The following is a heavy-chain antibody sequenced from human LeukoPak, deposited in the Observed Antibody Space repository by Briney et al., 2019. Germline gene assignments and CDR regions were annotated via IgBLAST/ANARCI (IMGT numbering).Heavy chain of an antibody. J-gene: IGHJ4*02. V-gene: IGHV4-34*01. CDR3: AVGPNHYYFDD. Sequence: PSETLSLTCAVYGGSFSYYYWNWLRQPPGKGLEWIGEINHRGSTNYNPSLKSRVTISVDTSKNQFSLKLTSMTAADTAVYFCAVGPNHYYFDDWGQGTLVTVSS. CDR1: GGSFSYYY. CDR2: INHRGST. D-gene: IGHD1-14*01.